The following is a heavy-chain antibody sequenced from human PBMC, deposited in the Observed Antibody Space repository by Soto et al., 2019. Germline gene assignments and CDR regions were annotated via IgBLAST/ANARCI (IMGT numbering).Heavy chain of an antibody. D-gene: IGHD1-20*01. V-gene: IGHV4-4*02. J-gene: IGHJ3*01. Sequence: QVQLQESGPGLVKPSGTLSLTCAVSGGSISSSHWWTWVRQSPGKGLEYIGEISHSGTSNSNPSLKSRVTLSVDRSKNHFSLTLTSVTAADTAVYYSARVVLSITRGAFDAWGQGTPVIVSS. CDR1: GGSISSSHW. CDR3: ARVVLSITRGAFDA. CDR2: ISHSGTS.